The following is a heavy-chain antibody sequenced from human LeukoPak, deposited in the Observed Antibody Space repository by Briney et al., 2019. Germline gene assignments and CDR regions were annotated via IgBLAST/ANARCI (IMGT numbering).Heavy chain of an antibody. V-gene: IGHV4-30-4*01. CDR3: ARDHCSGGSCYGSDAFDI. J-gene: IGHJ3*02. CDR1: GGSISSGDYF. CDR2: IYYSGST. Sequence: PSETLSLTCTVSGGSISSGDYFWRWIRQPPGKGLEWIGYIYYSGSTYYNPSLKSRVTISVDTSKNQFSLKLSSVTAAGTAVYYCARDHCSGGSCYGSDAFDIWGQGTMVTVSS. D-gene: IGHD2-15*01.